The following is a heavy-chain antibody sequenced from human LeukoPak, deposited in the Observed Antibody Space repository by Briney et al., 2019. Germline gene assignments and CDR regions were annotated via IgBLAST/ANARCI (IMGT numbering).Heavy chain of an antibody. CDR1: GYTFTDYY. D-gene: IGHD6-13*01. Sequence: ASVKVSCMHSGYTFTDYYVHGVRPALGQGLEWMGWVNPDSGDTSYAQNFQGRVTMTRDTSISTVYMELSRLISDDTAVYYCARDKTAAFDYWGQGTLVTVSS. CDR2: VNPDSGDT. CDR3: ARDKTAAFDY. V-gene: IGHV1-2*02. J-gene: IGHJ4*02.